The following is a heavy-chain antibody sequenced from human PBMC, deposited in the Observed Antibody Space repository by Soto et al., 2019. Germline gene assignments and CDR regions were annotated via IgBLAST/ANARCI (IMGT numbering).Heavy chain of an antibody. CDR2: ISGSGGST. J-gene: IGHJ5*02. CDR3: AKEVTPVVVPAAQWNH. Sequence: EVQLLESGGGLVQPGGSLRLSCAASAFTFSSYAMSWFRQAPGKGLEWVSAISGSGGSTYYADSVKGRFTISRDNSKNTLYLQMNSLRAEDTAVYYCAKEVTPVVVPAAQWNHWGQGTLVTVSS. V-gene: IGHV3-23*01. D-gene: IGHD2-2*01. CDR1: AFTFSSYA.